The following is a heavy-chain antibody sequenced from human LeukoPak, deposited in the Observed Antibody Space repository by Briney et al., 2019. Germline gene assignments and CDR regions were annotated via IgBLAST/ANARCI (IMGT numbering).Heavy chain of an antibody. CDR2: MNPNSGNT. Sequence: GASVKVSCKASGYTFTSYDINWVRQSTGQGLEWMGWMNPNSGNTGYAQKFQGRVTMTRNTSISTAYMELSSLRSEDMAVYYCASRQYCSSTSCEGDYYYYYMDVWGKGTTVTVSS. CDR3: ASRQYCSSTSCEGDYYYYYMDV. V-gene: IGHV1-8*01. CDR1: GYTFTSYD. J-gene: IGHJ6*03. D-gene: IGHD2-2*01.